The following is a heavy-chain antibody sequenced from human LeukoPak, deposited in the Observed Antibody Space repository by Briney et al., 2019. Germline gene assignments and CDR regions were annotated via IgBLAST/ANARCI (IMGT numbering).Heavy chain of an antibody. CDR1: GGSISSYY. Sequence: PSETLSLTCTVSGGSISSYYCSWIRQPPGKGLEWIGYIYYTGSTYYNPSLKSRVTISVDTSKNQFSLKLSSVTAADTAVYYCARLVGKYYYDSSGYYQRGAFDIWGQGTMVTVSS. J-gene: IGHJ3*02. D-gene: IGHD3-22*01. V-gene: IGHV4-59*08. CDR3: ARLVGKYYYDSSGYYQRGAFDI. CDR2: IYYTGST.